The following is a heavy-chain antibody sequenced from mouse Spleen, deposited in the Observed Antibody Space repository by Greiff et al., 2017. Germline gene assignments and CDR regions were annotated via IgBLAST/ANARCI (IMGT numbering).Heavy chain of an antibody. CDR1: GYTFTSYW. Sequence: VQLQQPGAELVMPGASVKLSCKASGYTFTSYWMHWVKQRPGPGLEWIGEIDPSVSYTNYNQKFKGKATLTVDKSSSTAYMQLSSLTSDDSAVYYCARKNWDYAMDYWGQGTSVTVSS. V-gene: IGHV1-69*01. J-gene: IGHJ4*01. CDR2: IDPSVSYT. CDR3: ARKNWDYAMDY. D-gene: IGHD4-1*01.